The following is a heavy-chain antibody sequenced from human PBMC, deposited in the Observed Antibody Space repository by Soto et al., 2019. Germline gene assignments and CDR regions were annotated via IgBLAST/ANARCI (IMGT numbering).Heavy chain of an antibody. CDR2: IYYDGNNK. V-gene: IGHV3-33*01. J-gene: IGHJ4*02. Sequence: QVHLGESGGGVVQPGRSLRLSCAASGFPFSAYGMHWVRQAPGKGLEWLAMIYYDGNNKYYAPSVEGRFTISRDNSKNTLYLQMNSLRVEDTAVYYCARVGGTVTSDYWGQGTLVIVSS. D-gene: IGHD4-17*01. CDR3: ARVGGTVTSDY. CDR1: GFPFSAYG.